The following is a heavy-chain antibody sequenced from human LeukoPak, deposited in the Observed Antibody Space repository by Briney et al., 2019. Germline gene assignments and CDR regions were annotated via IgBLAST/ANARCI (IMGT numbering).Heavy chain of an antibody. J-gene: IGHJ4*02. Sequence: ASVKVSCKASGYTFTSYDTNWVRQATGQGLEWMGWMNPNSGNTGYAQKFQGRVTITRNTSISTAYMELSSLRSEDTAVYYCARVAPGYSSSVDYWGQGTLVTVSS. D-gene: IGHD6-6*01. V-gene: IGHV1-8*03. CDR1: GYTFTSYD. CDR3: ARVAPGYSSSVDY. CDR2: MNPNSGNT.